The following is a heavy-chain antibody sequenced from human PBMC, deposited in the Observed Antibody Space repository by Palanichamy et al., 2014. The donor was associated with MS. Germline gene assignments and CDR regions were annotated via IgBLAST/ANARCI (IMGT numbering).Heavy chain of an antibody. V-gene: IGHV3-21*01. CDR3: ARVSRDPNSSSWYEKDYYYYYGMDV. CDR2: ISSTSSYI. CDR1: GFNLNSYS. Sequence: EVQLVESGGGLVKPGGSLRLSCAASGFNLNSYSMNWVHQAPGKGLEWVSSISSTSSYIYYADSVKGRFTVSRDYAKNSLYLQMNSLRAEDTAVYYCARVSRDPNSSSWYEKDYYYYYGMDVWGQGTTVTASS. D-gene: IGHD6-13*01. J-gene: IGHJ6*02.